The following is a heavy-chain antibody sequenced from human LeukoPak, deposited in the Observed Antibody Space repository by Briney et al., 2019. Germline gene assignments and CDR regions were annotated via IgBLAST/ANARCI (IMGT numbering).Heavy chain of an antibody. CDR2: ITATSSST. CDR3: ATDPAVADSGAFDY. D-gene: IGHD6-19*01. J-gene: IGHJ4*02. Sequence: GGSLRLSCAASGFTFSSYGMSWVRQAPGKGLEWVSAITATSSSTHDADSVQGRFTISRDVSKNTLFLQMNNLRAEDTAVYYCATDPAVADSGAFDYWGQGTLVTVSS. V-gene: IGHV3-23*01. CDR1: GFTFSSYG.